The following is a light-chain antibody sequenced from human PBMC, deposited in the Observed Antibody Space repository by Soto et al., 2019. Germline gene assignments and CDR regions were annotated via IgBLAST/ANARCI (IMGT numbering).Light chain of an antibody. J-gene: IGKJ1*01. CDR3: QQYCSSPT. V-gene: IGKV3-20*01. Sequence: EIVLTQSPGTLSLSPGERATLSCRASQSVSSSYLAWYQQKPGQAPRLLIYGASSRATGIPDRVSGSGSGTDFTLTISRLEPEDFAVYYCQQYCSSPTFGQGTKVEIK. CDR1: QSVSSSY. CDR2: GAS.